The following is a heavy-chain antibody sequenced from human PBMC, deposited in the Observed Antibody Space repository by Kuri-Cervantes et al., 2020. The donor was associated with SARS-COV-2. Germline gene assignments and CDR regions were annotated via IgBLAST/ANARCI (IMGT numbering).Heavy chain of an antibody. D-gene: IGHD3-3*01. CDR1: ETTFPNYD. Sequence: ASVKVSCKAPETTFPNYDINWVRQAPGQGLEWMGWISAYNGNTNYAQKLQGRVTMTTDTSTSTAYMELRSLRSDDTAVYYCARDRIENDFWSGYYSALSLYYYYMDVWGKGTTVTVSS. CDR3: ARDRIENDFWSGYYSALSLYYYYMDV. J-gene: IGHJ6*03. V-gene: IGHV1-18*01. CDR2: ISAYNGNT.